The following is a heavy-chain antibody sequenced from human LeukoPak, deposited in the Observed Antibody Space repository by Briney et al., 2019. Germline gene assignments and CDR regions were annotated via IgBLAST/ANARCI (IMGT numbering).Heavy chain of an antibody. CDR2: ISGGGGST. CDR3: AKDKKRFGELNWFDP. D-gene: IGHD3-10*01. J-gene: IGHJ5*02. V-gene: IGHV3-23*01. Sequence: GGSLRLSCAASGFTFSSYAMSWVRQAPGKGLEWVSAISGGGGSTYYADSVKGRFTISRDNSKNTLYLQMNSLRAEDTAVYYCAKDKKRFGELNWFDPWGQGTLVTVSS. CDR1: GFTFSSYA.